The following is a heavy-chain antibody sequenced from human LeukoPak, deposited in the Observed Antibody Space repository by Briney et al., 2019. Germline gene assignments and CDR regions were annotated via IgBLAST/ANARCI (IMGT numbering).Heavy chain of an antibody. J-gene: IGHJ4*02. CDR1: GFTFSDHY. V-gene: IGHV3-72*01. Sequence: GGSLRLSCAASGFTFSDHYMDWVRQAPGKGLEWVGRIRYKAIGYTTEYAASVKGRFTISRDDSRNSLYLQMNSLKAEDTAVYYCARVHSSSWSGSFFDYWGQGTLVTVSS. CDR2: IRYKAIGYTT. D-gene: IGHD6-13*01. CDR3: ARVHSSSWSGSFFDY.